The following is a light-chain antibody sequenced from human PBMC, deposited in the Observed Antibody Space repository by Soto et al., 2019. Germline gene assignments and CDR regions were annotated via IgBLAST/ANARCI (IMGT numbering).Light chain of an antibody. V-gene: IGLV3-21*02. J-gene: IGLJ1*01. CDR2: GDS. CDR1: NIGSKS. Sequence: SYELTQPPSVSVAPGQTATITCGGNNIGSKSVPWYQQKPGQAPVLVVYGDSDRPSGIPERFSGSNSGNTATLTITRVEAGDEADYYCQVWDRTSGHYVFGTGTKLTVL. CDR3: QVWDRTSGHYV.